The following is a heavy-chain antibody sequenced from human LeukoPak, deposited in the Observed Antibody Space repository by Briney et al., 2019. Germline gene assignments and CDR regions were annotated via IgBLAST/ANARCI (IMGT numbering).Heavy chain of an antibody. CDR2: INNVASHI. J-gene: IGHJ4*02. V-gene: IGHV3-21*01. CDR1: GFTLSDSA. Sequence: GGSLRLSCAASGFTLSDSAMNWVRQAPGKGLEWVSSINNVASHIYYADSVRGRFTISRDNAKNLVSLQMNNLRAEDTAVYYCARDATQYLRYGYFDSWGQGILVTVSS. CDR3: ARDATQYLRYGYFDS. D-gene: IGHD3-9*01.